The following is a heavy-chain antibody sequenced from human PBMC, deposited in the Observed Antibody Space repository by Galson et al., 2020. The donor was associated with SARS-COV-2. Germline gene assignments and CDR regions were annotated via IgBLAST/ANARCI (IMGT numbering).Heavy chain of an antibody. CDR1: GGSISSDY. J-gene: IGHJ6*02. Sequence: SQTLSLTCTVSGGSISSDYWSWIRQPPGKGPEWIGYVYNSGSRNYNPSLKSRVTISVDTSKNQFSLKITSVTTADTAVYYCARSPPGDVWGQGTTVIVSS. V-gene: IGHV4-59*01. CDR2: VYNSGSR. CDR3: ARSPPGDV.